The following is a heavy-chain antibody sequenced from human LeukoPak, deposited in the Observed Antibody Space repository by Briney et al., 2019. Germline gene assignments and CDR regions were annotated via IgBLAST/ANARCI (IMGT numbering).Heavy chain of an antibody. CDR2: ISGSGGST. CDR3: AKVATIFGVVPSHMDV. D-gene: IGHD3-3*01. J-gene: IGHJ6*03. CDR1: GFTFSSYA. Sequence: GGSLRLSCAASGFTFSSYAMSWVRQAPGKGLEWVSAISGSGGSTYYADSVRGRFTISRDNSKNTLYLQMNSLRAEDTAVYYCAKVATIFGVVPSHMDVWGKGTTVTVSS. V-gene: IGHV3-23*01.